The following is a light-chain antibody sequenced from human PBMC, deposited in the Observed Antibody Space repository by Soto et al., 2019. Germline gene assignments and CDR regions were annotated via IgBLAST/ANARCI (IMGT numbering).Light chain of an antibody. CDR1: QSVLYSANNKNY. J-gene: IGKJ4*01. CDR3: QQYFLSPLT. V-gene: IGKV4-1*01. CDR2: WAS. Sequence: DIVMTQSPDSLAVSLGERATINCKSSQSVLYSANNKNYLAWCQQKPGQPPKVLIYWASTRESGVPDRFSGSGSGTDFTLTISSLQAEDVAVYYCQQYFLSPLTFGGGTSVEI.